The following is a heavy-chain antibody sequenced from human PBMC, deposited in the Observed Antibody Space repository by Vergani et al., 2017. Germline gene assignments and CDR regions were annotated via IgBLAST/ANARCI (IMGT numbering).Heavy chain of an antibody. CDR3: AXYSLLPEPLYYYYGMDV. CDR1: GYTFTSYC. CDR2: ICAYNGNT. Sequence: QVQLVQSGAEVKKPGASVKVSCKASGYTFTSYCISWVRPAPGQGLEWMGWICAYNGNTNYAQKLQGRVTMTTDTSTSTASMELRSQRSDDTAVYYCAXYSLLPEPLYYYYGMDVWGQGTTVTVSS. V-gene: IGHV1-18*01. J-gene: IGHJ6*02. D-gene: IGHD6-13*01.